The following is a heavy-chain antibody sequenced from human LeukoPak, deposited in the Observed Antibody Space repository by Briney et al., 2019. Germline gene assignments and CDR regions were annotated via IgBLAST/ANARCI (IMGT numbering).Heavy chain of an antibody. D-gene: IGHD6-6*01. J-gene: IGHJ4*02. CDR3: ARYSSSSGVGY. Sequence: PSETPSLTCTVSGGSISSYYWSWIRQPPGKGLEWIGYIYYSGSTNYNPSLKSRVTISVDTSKNQFSLKLSSVTAADTAVYYCARYSSSSGVGYWGQGTLVTVSS. CDR2: IYYSGST. V-gene: IGHV4-59*01. CDR1: GGSISSYY.